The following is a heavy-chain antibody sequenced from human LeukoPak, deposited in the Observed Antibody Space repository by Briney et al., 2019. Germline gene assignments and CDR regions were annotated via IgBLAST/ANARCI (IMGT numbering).Heavy chain of an antibody. J-gene: IGHJ4*02. D-gene: IGHD5-12*01. Sequence: GGSLRLSCAASGFTFSSYGMHWVRQAPGKGLEWVAVISYDGSNKYYADSVRGRFTISRDNSKNTLYLQMNSLRAEDTAVYYCAKDLYSGYDSDWGQGTLVTVSS. CDR2: ISYDGSNK. CDR1: GFTFSSYG. CDR3: AKDLYSGYDSD. V-gene: IGHV3-30*18.